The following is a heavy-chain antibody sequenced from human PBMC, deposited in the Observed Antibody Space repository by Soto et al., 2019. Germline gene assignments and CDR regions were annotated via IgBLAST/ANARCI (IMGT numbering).Heavy chain of an antibody. CDR1: GGSISSYY. CDR2: IYYTGTT. CDR3: ARLSGMIDYLFLDL. J-gene: IGHJ5*02. D-gene: IGHD3-16*01. Sequence: PSETLSLTCTVSGGSISSYYWSWIRQPPGKGPEWIGNIYYTGTTTYSPSLESRLTISLDPSKNQFSLTLKSVTAADTAVYYCARLSGMIDYLFLDLWGQGTLVTAS. V-gene: IGHV4-59*12.